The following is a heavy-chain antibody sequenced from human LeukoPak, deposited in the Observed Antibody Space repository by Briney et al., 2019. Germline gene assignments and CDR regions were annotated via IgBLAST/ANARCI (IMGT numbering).Heavy chain of an antibody. Sequence: GGSLRLSCAGSGFTFSGYGMHWVRQAPGKGLEWVAGMAYDGSKKHYADSVKGRFTISRDNSRNTMDLQMNSLGGEDTAVYHCTRYDSSWFDPWGQGTVVTVSS. D-gene: IGHD5-12*01. CDR3: TRYDSSWFDP. J-gene: IGHJ5*02. CDR1: GFTFSGYG. CDR2: MAYDGSKK. V-gene: IGHV3-30*03.